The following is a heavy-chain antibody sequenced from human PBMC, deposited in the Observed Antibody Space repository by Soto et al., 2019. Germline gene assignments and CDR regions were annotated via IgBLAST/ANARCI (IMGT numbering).Heavy chain of an antibody. V-gene: IGHV1-69*01. CDR3: ARSQGSSTSLEIYYYYYYGMDV. CDR2: SIPISDTT. J-gene: IGHJ6*02. Sequence: QVQLVQSGAEVKKPGSSVKVSCKASGGTFSSYAISWVRQAPGQGLEWMGGSIPISDTTNYAQKFQGSVTITADESTSAAYMELSSLRAEDTAVYYCARSQGSSTSLEIYYYYYYGMDVWGQGTTVTVSS. CDR1: GGTFSSYA. D-gene: IGHD2-2*01.